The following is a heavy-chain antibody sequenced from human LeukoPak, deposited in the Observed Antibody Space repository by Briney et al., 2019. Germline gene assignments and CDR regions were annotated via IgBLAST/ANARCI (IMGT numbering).Heavy chain of an antibody. V-gene: IGHV3-30*18. CDR2: ISYDGSNK. J-gene: IGHJ4*02. CDR3: AKDLTQQLGRFDY. CDR1: GFTFSSYG. D-gene: IGHD6-13*01. Sequence: GGSLRLSCAASGFTFSSYGMHWVRQAPGKGLEWVAFISYDGSNKYYADSVKGRFTISRDNSKNTLYLQMNSLRAEDTAVYYCAKDLTQQLGRFDYWGQGTLVTVSS.